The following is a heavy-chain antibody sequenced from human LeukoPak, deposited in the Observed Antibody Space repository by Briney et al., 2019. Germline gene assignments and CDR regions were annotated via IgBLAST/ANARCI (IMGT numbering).Heavy chain of an antibody. D-gene: IGHD3-10*01. CDR3: AREHYYGSGSYYQRTDY. J-gene: IGHJ4*02. V-gene: IGHV4-61*01. Sequence: SETLSLTCTVSGGSVSSGSYYWSWTRQPPGKGLEWIGYIYYSGGTNYNPSLKSRVTISVDTSKNQFSLKLSSVTAADTAVYYCAREHYYGSGSYYQRTDYWGQGTLVTVSS. CDR2: IYYSGGT. CDR1: GGSVSSGSYY.